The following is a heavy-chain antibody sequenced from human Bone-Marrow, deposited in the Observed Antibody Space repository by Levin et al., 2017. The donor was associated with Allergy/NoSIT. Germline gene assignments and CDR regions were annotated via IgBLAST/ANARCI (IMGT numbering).Heavy chain of an antibody. CDR2: INHSGST. Sequence: SQTLSLTCAVYGGSFSGYYWSWIRQPPGKGLEWIGEINHSGSTNYNPSLKSRVTISVDTSKNQFSLKLSSVTAADTAVYYCARATNCSSTSCSIYYYYYGMDVWGQGTTVTVSS. CDR3: ARATNCSSTSCSIYYYYYGMDV. CDR1: GGSFSGYY. V-gene: IGHV4-34*01. J-gene: IGHJ6*02. D-gene: IGHD2-2*01.